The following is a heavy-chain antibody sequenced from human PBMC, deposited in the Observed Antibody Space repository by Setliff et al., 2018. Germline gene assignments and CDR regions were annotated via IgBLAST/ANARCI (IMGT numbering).Heavy chain of an antibody. CDR3: ARAPPSWLQSLGGDY. J-gene: IGHJ4*02. CDR2: IYHGGNI. Sequence: SETLSLTCDVSSYSISRGYYWGWIRQAPGKGLEFIGSIYHGGNIVYNPSLESRVTISADTSKNQFSLTLTSVTAADTAVYYCARAPPSWLQSLGGDYWGQGTLVTVSS. D-gene: IGHD5-12*01. CDR1: SYSISRGYY. V-gene: IGHV4-38-2*01.